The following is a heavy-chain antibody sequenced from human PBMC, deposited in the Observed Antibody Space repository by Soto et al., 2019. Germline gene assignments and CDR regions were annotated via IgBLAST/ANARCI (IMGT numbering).Heavy chain of an antibody. CDR1: GGTFSNYA. Sequence: QVLLVQSGAEVKKPGSSVKVSCKASGGTFSNYAITWLRRAPGQGLEWLGGIIPVFGTVNYAQKFQGRVTITADESTSTAYMELNRLRSEDTAVYYCARDNPYTNSFGNWFDPWGQGTLVIVS. J-gene: IGHJ5*02. V-gene: IGHV1-69*01. CDR2: IIPVFGTV. CDR3: ARDNPYTNSFGNWFDP. D-gene: IGHD6-13*01.